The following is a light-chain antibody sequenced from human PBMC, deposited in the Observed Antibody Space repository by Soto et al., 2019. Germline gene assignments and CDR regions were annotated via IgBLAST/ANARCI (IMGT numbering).Light chain of an antibody. Sequence: IVMTQSPATLSVSPGEGVTLSCRASQSVRSHLAWYQQKPGQAPRLLIYGASNRATGIPDRFSGSGSGTDFTLTISSLQPEDFATYSCQQYYISWSFGQGTKVDIK. CDR1: QSVRSH. CDR2: GAS. CDR3: QQYYISWS. V-gene: IGKV3D-15*01. J-gene: IGKJ1*01.